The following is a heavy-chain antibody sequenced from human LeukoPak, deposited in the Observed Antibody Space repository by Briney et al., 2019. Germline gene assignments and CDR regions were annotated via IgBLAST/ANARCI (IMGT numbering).Heavy chain of an antibody. CDR2: IIPIFGTA. CDR1: GGTFSSYA. D-gene: IGHD3-22*01. V-gene: IGHV1-69*01. J-gene: IGHJ3*02. Sequence: SVKVSCKASGGTFSSYAISWVRQAPGQGLEWMGGIIPIFGTANYAQKFQGRVTITADESTSTAYMELSSLRSEDTAVYYCATPRTHTMIVDHDAFDIWGQGTMVTVSS. CDR3: ATPRTHTMIVDHDAFDI.